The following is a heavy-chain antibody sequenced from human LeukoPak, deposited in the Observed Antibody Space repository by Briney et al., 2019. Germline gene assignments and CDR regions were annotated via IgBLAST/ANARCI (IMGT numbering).Heavy chain of an antibody. Sequence: SVKVSCKASGYTFTSYDINWVRQATGQGLEWMGGIIPILRTANYAQKFQGRVTITADESTGTAYMELSSLRSEDTAVYYCARDSYYYDTSDYADYWGQGTLVTVSS. J-gene: IGHJ4*02. CDR2: IIPILRTA. V-gene: IGHV1-69*13. CDR1: GYTFTSYD. CDR3: ARDSYYYDTSDYADY. D-gene: IGHD3-22*01.